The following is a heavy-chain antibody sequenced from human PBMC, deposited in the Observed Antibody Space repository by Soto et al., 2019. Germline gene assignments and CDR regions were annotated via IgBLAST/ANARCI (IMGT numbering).Heavy chain of an antibody. CDR1: GASLSSVGYY. D-gene: IGHD1-20*01. Sequence: QVQLQESGPGLVKPSQTLSLTCAVSGASLSSVGYYCHWIRQHPGKGLEWLGYIFDSGTTYYRPSLKRRLAISADTSNNQFSLRLTSVTAADTAVYYCARGWQRVTGTYAYWGQGTLVTVSS. CDR2: IFDSGTT. CDR3: ARGWQRVTGTYAY. V-gene: IGHV4-31*11. J-gene: IGHJ4*02.